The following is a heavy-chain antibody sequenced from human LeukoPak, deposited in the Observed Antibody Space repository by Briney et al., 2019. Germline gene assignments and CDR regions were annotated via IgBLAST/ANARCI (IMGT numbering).Heavy chain of an antibody. CDR2: ISGSGGST. V-gene: IGHV3-23*01. D-gene: IGHD6-19*01. CDR1: GFTFSSSG. J-gene: IGHJ4*02. Sequence: GGSLRLSCAATGFTFSSSGMSWVRQAPGKGLEWVSAISGSGGSTYYADSVKGRFTISRDNSKNTLYLQMNSLRAEDTAVYYCARRSGIAVAGAFDYWGQGTLVTVSS. CDR3: ARRSGIAVAGAFDY.